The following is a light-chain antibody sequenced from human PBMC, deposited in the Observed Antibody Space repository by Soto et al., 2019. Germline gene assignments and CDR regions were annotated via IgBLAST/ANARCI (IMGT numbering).Light chain of an antibody. CDR2: DDN. CDR1: SSNIGGNS. Sequence: QSVLTQPPSVSAAPGQKVTISCSGSSSNIGGNSVSWYQQLPGTAPKLLIYDDNKRPSGIPDRFSGSKSGTSATLGITGFQTGDEADYYCGSWDSSMSAYVFGAGTKV. CDR3: GSWDSSMSAYV. J-gene: IGLJ1*01. V-gene: IGLV1-51*01.